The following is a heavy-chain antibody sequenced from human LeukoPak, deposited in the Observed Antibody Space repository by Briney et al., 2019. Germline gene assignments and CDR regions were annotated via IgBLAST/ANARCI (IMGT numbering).Heavy chain of an antibody. CDR1: GLTFSRYS. V-gene: IGHV3-21*01. D-gene: IGHD3-10*02. CDR2: ISSGSSYI. CDR3: AELGITMIGGV. Sequence: GGSLRLSCAASGLTFSRYSMNWVRQAPGKGLEWVSSISSGSSYIYYADSVKGRFTISRDNAKNSLYLQMNSLRAEDTAVYYCAELGITMIGGVWGKGTTVTISS. J-gene: IGHJ6*04.